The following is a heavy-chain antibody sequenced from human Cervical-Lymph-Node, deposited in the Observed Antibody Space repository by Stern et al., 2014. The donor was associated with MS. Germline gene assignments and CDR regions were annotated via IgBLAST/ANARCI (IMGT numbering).Heavy chain of an antibody. D-gene: IGHD2-8*02. CDR2: VYYSGAT. J-gene: IGHJ4*02. Sequence: QVQLQESGPGLVKPSETLSLTCAVSGDSISSYTHYWAWIRQPPGKGLEWIGSVYYSGATYYNPSLKSPFTIPVDTSKNPFSRGLTSVTAADTAVYYCAKHACTGAACPFDLWGQGTLVTVSS. V-gene: IGHV4-39*01. CDR1: GDSISSYTHY. CDR3: AKHACTGAACPFDL.